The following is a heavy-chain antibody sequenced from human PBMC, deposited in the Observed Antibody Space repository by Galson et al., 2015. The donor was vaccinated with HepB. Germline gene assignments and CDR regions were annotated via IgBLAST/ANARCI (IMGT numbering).Heavy chain of an antibody. D-gene: IGHD4-17*01. CDR3: AHRSYGDPWFGFDY. CDR1: GFSLSTSGVG. CDR2: IYWDDDK. J-gene: IGHJ4*02. Sequence: PALVKPTQTLTLTCTFSGFSLSTSGVGVGWIRQPPGKALEWLALIYWDDDKRYSPSLKSRLTITKDTSKNQVVLTMTNMDPVDTATYYCAHRSYGDPWFGFDYWGQGTLVTVSS. V-gene: IGHV2-5*02.